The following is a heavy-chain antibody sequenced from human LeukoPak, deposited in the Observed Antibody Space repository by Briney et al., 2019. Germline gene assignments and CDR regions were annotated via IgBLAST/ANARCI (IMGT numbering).Heavy chain of an antibody. CDR2: IIPIFGTA. V-gene: IGHV1-69*05. CDR1: GGTFSSYA. D-gene: IGHD6-13*01. CDR3: ARALYSSSWSLSPFDY. Sequence: SVKVSCKASGGTFSSYAISWVRQAPGQGLEWMGGIIPIFGTANYAQKFQGRVTTTTDESTSTAYMELSSLRSEDTAVYYCARALYSSSWSLSPFDYWGQGTLVTVSS. J-gene: IGHJ4*02.